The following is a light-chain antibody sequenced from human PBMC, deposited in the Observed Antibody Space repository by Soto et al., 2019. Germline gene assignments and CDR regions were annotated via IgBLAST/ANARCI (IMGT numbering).Light chain of an antibody. CDR3: SSYAGTYG. Sequence: QSVLTQPPSASGSPGQSVTISCTGTSSDVGGYNYVSWYQQHPGKAPKLMIYEVSKRPSGVPDRFSGSKSGNTASLTVSGLQAEDEADYYCSSYAGTYGFGTGTKVTVL. CDR2: EVS. V-gene: IGLV2-8*01. J-gene: IGLJ1*01. CDR1: SSDVGGYNY.